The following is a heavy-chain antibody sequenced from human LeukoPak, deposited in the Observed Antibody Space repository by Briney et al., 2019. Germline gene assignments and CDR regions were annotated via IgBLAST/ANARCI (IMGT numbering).Heavy chain of an antibody. V-gene: IGHV3-7*01. CDR3: ARGGFLFDY. CDR2: IKQDGSEK. J-gene: IGHJ4*02. CDR1: GFSFSNYS. Sequence: GGSLRLSCAASGFSFSNYSMNWVRQAPGKGLEWVANIKQDGSEKYYVDSVKGRFTISRDNAKNSLYLQMNSLRAEDTAVYYCARGGFLFDYWGQGTLVTVSS. D-gene: IGHD2/OR15-2a*01.